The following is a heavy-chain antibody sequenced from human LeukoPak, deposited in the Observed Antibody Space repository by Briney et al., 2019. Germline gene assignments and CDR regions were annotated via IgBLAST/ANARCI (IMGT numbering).Heavy chain of an antibody. J-gene: IGHJ4*02. CDR1: GYIFTGYY. Sequence: ASVKVSCKASGYIFTGYYMHWVRQAPGQGLEWMGWINPNSGGTNFAQKFQGRVTMARDTSISTAYMELSRLRSDDTAVYYCAISSRGYSYGPQNICFDYWGQGTLVTVSS. CDR2: INPNSGGT. CDR3: AISSRGYSYGPQNICFDY. V-gene: IGHV1-2*02. D-gene: IGHD5-18*01.